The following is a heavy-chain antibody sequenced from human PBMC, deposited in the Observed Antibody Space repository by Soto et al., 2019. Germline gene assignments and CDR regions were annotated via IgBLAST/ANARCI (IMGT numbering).Heavy chain of an antibody. CDR1: GFTFSSYG. Sequence: QVQLVESGGGVVQPGRSLRLSCAASGFTFSSYGMHWVRQAPGKGLEWVAVIWYDGSNKYYADSVKGRFTISRDNSKNTLYLQMNSLRAEDTAVYYCARDGGYDYVWGSYRLSLGYWGQGTLVTVSS. J-gene: IGHJ4*02. V-gene: IGHV3-33*01. CDR3: ARDGGYDYVWGSYRLSLGY. CDR2: IWYDGSNK. D-gene: IGHD3-16*02.